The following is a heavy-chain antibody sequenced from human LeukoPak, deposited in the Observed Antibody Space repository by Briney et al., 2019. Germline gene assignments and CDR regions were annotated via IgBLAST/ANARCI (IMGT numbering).Heavy chain of an antibody. D-gene: IGHD2-21*01. CDR3: ANQHMDYFDY. Sequence: GRSLRLSCAASGFTFSSYSMNWVRQAPGKGLEWVSYISSSSSTIYYADSVKGRFTISRDNAKNSLFLQMNSLRAEDTAVYYCANQHMDYFDYWGQGTLVTVSS. V-gene: IGHV3-48*04. J-gene: IGHJ4*02. CDR2: ISSSSSTI. CDR1: GFTFSSYS.